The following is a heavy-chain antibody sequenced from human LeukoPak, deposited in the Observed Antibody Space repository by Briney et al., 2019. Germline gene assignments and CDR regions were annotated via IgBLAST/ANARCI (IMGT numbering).Heavy chain of an antibody. Sequence: SETLSLTCTVSGGSVSSYYWSWIRQPPGQGLEWIGYIYHSGSTYYNPSLKSRVTISLETSKNQLSLRLSSVTAADTAVYYCVRQSRDGYNHYFDYWGQGTLVTVSS. D-gene: IGHD5-24*01. CDR1: GGSVSSYY. CDR3: VRQSRDGYNHYFDY. J-gene: IGHJ4*02. V-gene: IGHV4-59*08. CDR2: IYHSGST.